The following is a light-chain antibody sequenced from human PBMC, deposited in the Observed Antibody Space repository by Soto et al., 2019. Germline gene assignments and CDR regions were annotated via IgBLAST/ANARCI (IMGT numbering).Light chain of an antibody. CDR1: QSVSSSY. CDR3: QQYGSSLYT. Sequence: EIVLTQSPGTLSLSPGERVTLSCRASQSVSSSYLAWYQQKPGQAPRLLIYDASSRHTGIPDRFSGSGSGTDFTLTISRLEPEDFAVYYCQQYGSSLYTFGQGTKLEIK. J-gene: IGKJ2*01. V-gene: IGKV3-20*01. CDR2: DAS.